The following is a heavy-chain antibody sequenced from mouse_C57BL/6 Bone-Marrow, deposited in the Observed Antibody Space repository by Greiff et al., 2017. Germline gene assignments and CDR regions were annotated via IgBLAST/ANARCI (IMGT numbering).Heavy chain of an antibody. J-gene: IGHJ3*01. V-gene: IGHV1-64*01. D-gene: IGHD1-1*01. CDR1: GYTFTSYW. Sequence: QVHVKQPGAELVKPGASVKLSCKASGYTFTSYWMHWVKQRPGQGLEWIGMIHPNSGSTNYNEKFKSKATLTVDKSSSTAYMQLSSLTSEDSAVYYCAGYYGSSPAWFAYWGQGTLVTVSA. CDR3: AGYYGSSPAWFAY. CDR2: IHPNSGST.